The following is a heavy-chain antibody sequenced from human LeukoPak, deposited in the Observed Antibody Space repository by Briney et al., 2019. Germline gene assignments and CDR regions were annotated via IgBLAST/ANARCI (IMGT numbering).Heavy chain of an antibody. CDR3: ATLPYVWGSYFDY. CDR1: GFTFSSCA. Sequence: GGSLRLSCAASGFTFSSCAMSGVREAPGKGREWVSAMSGSGGSTYYADSVKGGFTISRDNSKTTLYLQMNSMRAEDTAVYYCATLPYVWGSYFDYWGQGTLVTVSS. CDR2: MSGSGGST. J-gene: IGHJ4*02. D-gene: IGHD3-16*01. V-gene: IGHV3-23*01.